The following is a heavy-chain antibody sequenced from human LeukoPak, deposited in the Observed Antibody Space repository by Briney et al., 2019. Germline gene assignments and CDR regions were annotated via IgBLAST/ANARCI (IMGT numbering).Heavy chain of an antibody. Sequence: PSQTLSLTCTVSGGSVSSGGYYWSWIRQRPRRGLEWIGYISYSGSTYYNPSLKSRATMSQDTSKNQFSLKLNSVTAADAAVYYCAKSNYDSSGFGYFDFWGQGTLVTVSS. CDR2: ISYSGST. CDR3: AKSNYDSSGFGYFDF. V-gene: IGHV4-31*03. CDR1: GGSVSSGGYY. D-gene: IGHD3-22*01. J-gene: IGHJ4*02.